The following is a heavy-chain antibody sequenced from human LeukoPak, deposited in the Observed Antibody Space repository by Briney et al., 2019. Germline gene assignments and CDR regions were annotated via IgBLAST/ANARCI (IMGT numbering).Heavy chain of an antibody. CDR3: ARHLRGMVRGVKASRYYYYYMDV. V-gene: IGHV4-38-2*02. CDR1: GYSISSGYY. D-gene: IGHD3-10*01. Sequence: SETLSLTCTVSGYSISSGYYWGWIRPPPGKGLEWIGIIYHSGSTYYNPSLKSRVTISVDTSKNQFSLKLSSVTAADTAVYYCARHLRGMVRGVKASRYYYYYMDVWGKGTTVTISS. CDR2: IYHSGST. J-gene: IGHJ6*03.